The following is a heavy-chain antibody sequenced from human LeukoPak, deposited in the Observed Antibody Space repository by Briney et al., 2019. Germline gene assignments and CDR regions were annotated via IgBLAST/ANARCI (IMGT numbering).Heavy chain of an antibody. CDR1: GYTLTELS. J-gene: IGHJ4*02. CDR2: FDPEDGET. D-gene: IGHD1-26*01. CDR3: ATGNSGSYYVLDY. V-gene: IGHV1-24*01. Sequence: ASVKVSCKVPGYTLTELSMHWVRQAPGKGLEWMGGFDPEDGETIYAQKFQGRVTMTEDTSTDTAYMELSSLRSEDTAVYYCATGNSGSYYVLDYWGQGTLVTVSS.